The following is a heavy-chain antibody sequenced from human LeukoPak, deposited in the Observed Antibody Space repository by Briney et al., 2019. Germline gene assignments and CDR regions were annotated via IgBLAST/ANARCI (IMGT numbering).Heavy chain of an antibody. CDR3: ARHGRPPSSSSYEWFDP. D-gene: IGHD6-6*01. Sequence: SETLSLTCTVSGGSISSYYWSWIRQPPGKGLEWIGYIYTSGSTNYNPSLKSRVTISVDTSKNQFSLKLSSVTAADTAVYYCARHGRPPSSSSYEWFDPWGQGTLVTVSS. J-gene: IGHJ5*02. V-gene: IGHV4-4*09. CDR1: GGSISSYY. CDR2: IYTSGST.